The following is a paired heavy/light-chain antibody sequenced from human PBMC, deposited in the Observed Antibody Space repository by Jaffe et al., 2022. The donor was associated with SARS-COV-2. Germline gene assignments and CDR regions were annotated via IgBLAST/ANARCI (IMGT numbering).Heavy chain of an antibody. Sequence: DVQLVESGGGLVQPGGSLRLSCEGSGRSFSGYSMNWVRQAPGKGLEWLSYISSDSNTLYYADSVKGRFAISRDNARNSLHLQLDSLRAEDTGVYYCARGFSGSRTNSHFDSWGQGTLVIVSS. D-gene: IGHD1-26*01. CDR2: ISSDSNTL. V-gene: IGHV3-48*01. J-gene: IGHJ4*02. CDR3: ARGFSGSRTNSHFDS. CDR1: GRSFSGYS.
Light chain of an antibody. Sequence: DIQMTQSPSSLSASVGDRVTITCRASQSISTYLNWYQQKPGKAPKLLIYGASSLQSGVPSRFSGSGSGTDFSLTISSLQREDFTTYYCQQSYTTLRTFGQGTKVEIK. J-gene: IGKJ1*01. CDR1: QSISTY. V-gene: IGKV1-39*01. CDR3: QQSYTTLRT. CDR2: GAS.